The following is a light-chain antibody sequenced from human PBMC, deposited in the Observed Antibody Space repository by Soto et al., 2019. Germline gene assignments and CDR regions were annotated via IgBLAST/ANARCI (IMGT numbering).Light chain of an antibody. Sequence: QPVLTQPPSVSVSPGRSITVSCTGTSSDAGVHNYVSCYQQHPGKAPKLMSHDVSNRPSGVSNRFSGSKSGNTASLTISGLQAEDEADYYCSSYTSSSTLGVFGTGTKVTVL. CDR2: DVS. CDR3: SSYTSSSTLGV. CDR1: SSDAGVHNY. J-gene: IGLJ1*01. V-gene: IGLV2-14*01.